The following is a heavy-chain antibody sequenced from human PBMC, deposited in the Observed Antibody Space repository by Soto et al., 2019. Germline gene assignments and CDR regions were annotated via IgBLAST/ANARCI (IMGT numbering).Heavy chain of an antibody. CDR2: IIPILDIA. CDR3: AREVPEVYLVDY. D-gene: IGHD6-6*01. J-gene: IGHJ4*02. Sequence: QVQLVQSGAEVKKPGSSVKVSCKASGGTFSSYTISWVRQAPGQGLEWMGRIIPILDIANYAQKFQGRVTITADKSTSTAYMELSSLRSEDTAVYYCAREVPEVYLVDYWGQGTLVTVSS. V-gene: IGHV1-69*08. CDR1: GGTFSSYT.